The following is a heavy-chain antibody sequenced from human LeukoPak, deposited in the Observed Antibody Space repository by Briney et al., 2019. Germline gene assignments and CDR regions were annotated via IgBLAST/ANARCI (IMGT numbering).Heavy chain of an antibody. CDR3: ARSMDIVVEVAATPADY. Sequence: ASVKVSCKASGYTFTNYGISGVRQAPGQGLEWMGWISAYSGNTNYAQKLQGRVTMTTDTSTSTAYMELRSLRSDDTAVYYCARSMDIVVEVAATPADYWGQGTLVTVSS. D-gene: IGHD2-15*01. CDR2: ISAYSGNT. CDR1: GYTFTNYG. J-gene: IGHJ4*02. V-gene: IGHV1-18*01.